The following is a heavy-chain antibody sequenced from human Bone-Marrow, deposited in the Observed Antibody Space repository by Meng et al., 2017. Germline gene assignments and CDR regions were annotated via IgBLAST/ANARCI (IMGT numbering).Heavy chain of an antibody. D-gene: IGHD1-20*01. CDR2: IIPIFGTA. CDR3: ARDGLGNWNYIDY. V-gene: IGHV1-69*06. Sequence: QVRVVASGDEVKRPWSSVKVSCKASGGTFSSYAISWVRQAPGQGLEWMGGIIPIFGTANYAQKFQGRVTITADKSTSTAYMELSSLRSEDTAVYYCARDGLGNWNYIDYWGQGTLVTVSS. CDR1: GGTFSSYA. J-gene: IGHJ4*02.